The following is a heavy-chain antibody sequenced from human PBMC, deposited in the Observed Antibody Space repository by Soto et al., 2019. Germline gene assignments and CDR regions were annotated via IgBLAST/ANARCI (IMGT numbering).Heavy chain of an antibody. CDR3: ARRRGYQYDDY. D-gene: IGHD5-18*01. J-gene: IGHJ4*02. V-gene: IGHV5-10-1*01. Sequence: GESLKISCKGSGYSFTSYWIGWVRQMPGKGLEWMGMIDPSDSDTSYSPSFQGHVTISADKSISTAYLQWSSLEASDTAMYYCARRRGYQYDDYWGQGTLVTVSS. CDR1: GYSFTSYW. CDR2: IDPSDSDT.